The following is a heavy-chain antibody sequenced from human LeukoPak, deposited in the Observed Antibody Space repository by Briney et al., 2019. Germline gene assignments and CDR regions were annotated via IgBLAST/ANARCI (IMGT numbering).Heavy chain of an antibody. CDR2: IDHSGST. CDR3: ARRWGKYYYGSGARYNWFDP. V-gene: IGHV4-34*01. J-gene: IGHJ5*02. D-gene: IGHD3-10*01. Sequence: SETLSLTCAVYGASFSGYYWNWIRQPPGKGLEWIGEIDHSGSTNYNPSLKSRVTISVDTSNNRFSLKLRSVTAADTAVYYCARRWGKYYYGSGARYNWFDPWGQGTLVTVSS. CDR1: GASFSGYY.